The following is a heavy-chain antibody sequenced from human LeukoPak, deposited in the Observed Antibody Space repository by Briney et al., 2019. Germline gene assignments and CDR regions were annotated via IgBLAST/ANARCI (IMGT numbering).Heavy chain of an antibody. D-gene: IGHD3-10*01. J-gene: IGHJ4*02. CDR3: ARLSYGAGFDY. CDR1: GGSISSGGYY. Sequence: SQTLSLTCAVSGGSISSGGYYWSWIRQHPGKGLEWIGYIYYSGSTYYNPSLKSRVTISVDTSKNQFSLKLSSVTAADTAVYYCARLSYGAGFDYWGQGTLVTVSS. V-gene: IGHV4-31*11. CDR2: IYYSGST.